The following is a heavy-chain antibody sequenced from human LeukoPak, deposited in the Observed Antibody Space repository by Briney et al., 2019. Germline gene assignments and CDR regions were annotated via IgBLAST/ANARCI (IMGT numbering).Heavy chain of an antibody. CDR3: ARHRPGQAIDY. CDR1: GFTVSNMY. CDR2: IYSGGST. Sequence: GGSLRLSCTASGFTVSNMYMSWVRQDPGKGLEWVSVIYSGGSTYYAGSVKGRFTISRDNSKNTLYLQMNSLRAEDTAVYYCARHRPGQAIDYWGQGTLVTVSS. V-gene: IGHV3-53*01. D-gene: IGHD1-14*01. J-gene: IGHJ4*02.